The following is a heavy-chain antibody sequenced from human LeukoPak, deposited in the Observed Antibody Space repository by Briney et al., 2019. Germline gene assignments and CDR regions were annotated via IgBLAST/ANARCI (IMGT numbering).Heavy chain of an antibody. CDR2: IYYSGST. J-gene: IGHJ4*02. CDR1: GGSISSYY. CDR3: ARDDYGDYDL. Sequence: SETLSLTCTVSGGSISSYYWSWIRQPPGKGLEWIGYIYYSGSTNYNPSLKSRVTISVDTSKNQFSLKLSSVTAAGTAVYYCARDDYGDYDLWGQGTLVTVSS. V-gene: IGHV4-59*01. D-gene: IGHD4-17*01.